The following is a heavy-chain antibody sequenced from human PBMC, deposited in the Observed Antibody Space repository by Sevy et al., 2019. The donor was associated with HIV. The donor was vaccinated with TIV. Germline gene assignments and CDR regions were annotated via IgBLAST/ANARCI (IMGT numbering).Heavy chain of an antibody. J-gene: IGHJ4*02. CDR3: ARGTNWVVVTARSPYFDY. Sequence: ASVKVSCKASGGTFSSYAISWVRQAPGQGLEWMGRIIPILGIANYAQKFQGRVTITADKSTSTAYMELSSLRSEDTAVYYCARGTNWVVVTARSPYFDYWGQGTLVTVSS. D-gene: IGHD2-21*02. CDR2: IIPILGIA. CDR1: GGTFSSYA. V-gene: IGHV1-69*04.